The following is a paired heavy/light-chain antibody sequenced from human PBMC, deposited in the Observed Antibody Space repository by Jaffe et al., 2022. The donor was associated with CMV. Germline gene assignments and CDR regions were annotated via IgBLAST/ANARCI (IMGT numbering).Heavy chain of an antibody. D-gene: IGHD6-13*01. CDR1: GFTFSSYA. CDR2: ISGSGGST. J-gene: IGHJ5*02. V-gene: IGHV3-23*04. Sequence: EVQLVESGGGLVQPGGSLRLSCAASGFTFSSYAMSWVRQAPGKGLEWVSAISGSGGSTYYADSVKGRFTISRDNSKNTLYLQMNSLRAEDTAVYYCAKDKTIPEYSSSWYGDWFDPWGQGTLVTVSS. CDR3: AKDKTIPEYSSSWYGDWFDP.
Light chain of an antibody. J-gene: IGLJ1*01. CDR2: RDS. V-gene: IGLV3-9*01. CDR1: NIGSKN. Sequence: SYELTQPLSVSVALGQTARITCGGNNIGSKNVHWYQQKPGQAPVLVIYRDSNRPSGIPERFSGSNSGNTATLTISRAQAGDEADYYCQVWDSSTFYVFGTGTKVTVL. CDR3: QVWDSSTFYV.